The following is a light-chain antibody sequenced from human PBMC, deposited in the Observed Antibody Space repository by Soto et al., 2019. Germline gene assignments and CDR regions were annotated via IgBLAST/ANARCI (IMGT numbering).Light chain of an antibody. V-gene: IGKV3-20*01. CDR2: GAS. Sequence: EIVLTQSPGTLSLSPGERATLSCRASQSVSSNYLAWYQQKPGQAPRLLIYGASSRATGIPDRFSGSGSGTDYTLTISRLEPEDFAVYYCQKYVSTPLVTFGQGTRLEIE. CDR3: QKYVSTPLVT. CDR1: QSVSSNY. J-gene: IGKJ5*01.